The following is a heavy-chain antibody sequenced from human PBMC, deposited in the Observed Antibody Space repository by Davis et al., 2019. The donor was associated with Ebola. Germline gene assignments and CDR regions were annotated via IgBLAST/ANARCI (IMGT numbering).Heavy chain of an antibody. Sequence: GESLKISCAASGFTFSSYEMNWVRQAPGKGLEWVSYISSSGSTIYYADSVKGRFTISRDNAKNSLYLQMNSLRAEDTAVYYCARDRYDFWSGYYMGYDYYYYMDVWGKGTTVTVSS. CDR3: ARDRYDFWSGYYMGYDYYYYMDV. J-gene: IGHJ6*03. D-gene: IGHD3-3*01. V-gene: IGHV3-48*03. CDR2: ISSSGSTI. CDR1: GFTFSSYE.